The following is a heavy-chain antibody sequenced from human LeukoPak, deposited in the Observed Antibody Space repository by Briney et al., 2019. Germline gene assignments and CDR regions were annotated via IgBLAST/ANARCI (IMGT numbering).Heavy chain of an antibody. J-gene: IGHJ4*02. CDR1: GRTFSSYA. D-gene: IGHD1-26*01. CDR3: ASQGIVGAITGGY. CDR2: IIPIFGTA. V-gene: IGHV1-69*05. Sequence: ASVKVSCKASGRTFSSYAISWVRQAPGQGLEWMGRIIPIFGTANYAQKFQGRVTITTDESTSTAYMELSSLRSEDTAVYYCASQGIVGAITGGYWGQGTLVTVSS.